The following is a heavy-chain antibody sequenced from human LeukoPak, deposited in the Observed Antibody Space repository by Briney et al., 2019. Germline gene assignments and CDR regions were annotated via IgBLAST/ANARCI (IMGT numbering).Heavy chain of an antibody. V-gene: IGHV1-2*02. CDR1: GYTFTGYY. D-gene: IGHD2-2*01. CDR2: INPNSGDT. CDR3: ARYRGSEYCSSTSCYHYYYYMDV. Sequence: ASVKVSCKASGYTFTGYYMHWVRQAPGQGLVWMGWINPNSGDTNYAQRFHGGVTMTRDTSSSAVYMELSRLRSDGRAVYNVARYRGSEYCSSTSCYHYYYYMDVWGKGTTVTVS. J-gene: IGHJ6*03.